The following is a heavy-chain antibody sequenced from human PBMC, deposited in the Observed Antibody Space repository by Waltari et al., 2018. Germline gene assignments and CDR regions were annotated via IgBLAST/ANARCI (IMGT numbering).Heavy chain of an antibody. CDR1: GYTSTSYD. CDR2: INPNTGNT. D-gene: IGHD3-16*01. J-gene: IGHJ5*02. CDR3: ARGAAPGKGAHWFDP. V-gene: IGHV1-8*01. Sequence: QVQLVQSGAEVKKPGASVKVSCKASGYTSTSYDINWVRQTQGQGLEWMGWINPNTGNTGFSQKFQDRLIMTTNPSINTAYMELPGLTSEDTGVYYCARGAAPGKGAHWFDPWGQGTLVTVSS.